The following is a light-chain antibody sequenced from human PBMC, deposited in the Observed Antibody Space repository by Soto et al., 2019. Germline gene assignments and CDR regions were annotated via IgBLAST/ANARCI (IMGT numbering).Light chain of an antibody. CDR3: QQSYNTPCT. V-gene: IGKV1-39*01. Sequence: DIQMTQSPLSLSASVGDRITITCRASQTVTTDLSWFQQRPGKAPKLLIYAASNIQSGVPSRFSGNGSGTDFSLTVSSLQSDDFAIYYCQQSYNTPCTFGPGTQVDLK. J-gene: IGKJ3*01. CDR2: AAS. CDR1: QTVTTD.